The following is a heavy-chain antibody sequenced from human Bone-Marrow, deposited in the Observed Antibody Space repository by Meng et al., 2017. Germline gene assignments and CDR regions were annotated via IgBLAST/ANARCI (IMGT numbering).Heavy chain of an antibody. CDR2: IKQDGSEK. V-gene: IGHV3-7*01. J-gene: IGHJ4*02. CDR1: GFTFSSYW. CDR3: ARASGVIIRGLDY. D-gene: IGHD3-10*01. Sequence: GESLKISCAASGFTFSSYWMSWVRQAPGKGLEWVANIKQDGSEKYYVDSVKGRFTISRDNAKNSLYLQMNSLRAEDTAAYYCARASGVIIRGLDYWGQGTLVTVSS.